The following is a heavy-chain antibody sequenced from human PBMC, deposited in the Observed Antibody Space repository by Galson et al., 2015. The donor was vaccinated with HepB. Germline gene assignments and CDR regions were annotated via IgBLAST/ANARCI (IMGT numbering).Heavy chain of an antibody. V-gene: IGHV3-30*18. D-gene: IGHD5-12*01. CDR1: GFTFSSYG. CDR2: ISYDGSNK. J-gene: IGHJ4*02. CDR3: AKMLGRGYSGYEGDY. Sequence: SLRLSCAASGFTFSSYGMHWVRQAPGKGLEWVAVISYDGSNKYYADSVKGRFTISRDNSKNTLYLQMNSLRAEDTAVYYCAKMLGRGYSGYEGDYWGQGTLVTVSS.